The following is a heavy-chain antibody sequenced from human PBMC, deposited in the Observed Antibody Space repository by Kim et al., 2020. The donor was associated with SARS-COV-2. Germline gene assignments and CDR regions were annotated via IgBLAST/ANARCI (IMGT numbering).Heavy chain of an antibody. Sequence: GGSLRLSCAASGFTFDDYTMHWVRQAPGKGLEWVSGISWNSGSIGYADSVKGRFTISRDNAKNSLYLQMNSLRAEDTALYYCAKAQKGTYYFDYWGQGTLVTVSS. CDR2: ISWNSGSI. J-gene: IGHJ4*02. V-gene: IGHV3-9*01. D-gene: IGHD3-10*01. CDR1: GFTFDDYT. CDR3: AKAQKGTYYFDY.